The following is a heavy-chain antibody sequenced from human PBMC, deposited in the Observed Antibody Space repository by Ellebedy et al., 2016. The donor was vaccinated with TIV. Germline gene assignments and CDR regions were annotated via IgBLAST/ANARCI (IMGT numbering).Heavy chain of an antibody. CDR3: ARRSSVAGTSFVVWFDP. CDR2: IYYSGST. J-gene: IGHJ5*02. Sequence: SETLSLXCTVSGGSISSSSYYWGWIRQPPGKGLEWIGSIYYSGSTYYNPSLKSRVTISVDTSKNQFSLKLSSVTAADTAVYYCARRSSVAGTSFVVWFDPWGQGTLVTVSS. V-gene: IGHV4-39*01. CDR1: GGSISSSSYY. D-gene: IGHD6-19*01.